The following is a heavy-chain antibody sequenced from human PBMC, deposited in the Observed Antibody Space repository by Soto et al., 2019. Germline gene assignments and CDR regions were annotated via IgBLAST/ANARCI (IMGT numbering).Heavy chain of an antibody. CDR2: TFHRGHT. J-gene: IGHJ4*02. Sequence: QVQLQQSGPGLVNPSGTLSLICAVSSDSVITSVFWWAWVRQPPGKRLEWIGETFHRGHTNYNPFLRSRVTISLDTSSNQFSLTLTSVTAADTAVYYCARGRDYVWGDWGQGTLVTVSS. D-gene: IGHD3-16*01. CDR1: SDSVITSVFW. CDR3: ARGRDYVWGD. V-gene: IGHV4-4*02.